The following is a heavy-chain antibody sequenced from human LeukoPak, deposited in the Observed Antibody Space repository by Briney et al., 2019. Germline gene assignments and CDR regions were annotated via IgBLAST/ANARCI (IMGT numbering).Heavy chain of an antibody. CDR2: FDSEDGET. CDR3: ATENHYDTSGYYLVSGFDI. Sequence: HVASMKVSCKVSGYTLTELSLHWVRQAPGKGLEWMGGFDSEDGETVYAQKFQGRVTMTEDTSTDTAYMELSSLKSEDTAVYYCATENHYDTSGYYLVSGFDIWGQGTMITVSS. V-gene: IGHV1-24*01. CDR1: GYTLTELS. J-gene: IGHJ3*02. D-gene: IGHD3-22*01.